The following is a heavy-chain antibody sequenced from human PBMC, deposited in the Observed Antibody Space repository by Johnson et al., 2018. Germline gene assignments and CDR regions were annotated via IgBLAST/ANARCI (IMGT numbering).Heavy chain of an antibody. D-gene: IGHD6-13*01. J-gene: IGHJ6*03. CDR3: AKERGSSWYTLRDYYYYMDV. CDR2: ISYDGSNK. CDR1: GFTFSSYG. Sequence: VQLVESGGGVVQPGRSLRLSCAASGFTFSSYGMHWVRQAPGKGLEWVAVISYDGSNKYYADSVKGRFTISRDNSKNTLYLQMNSLRAEDTAVYYCAKERGSSWYTLRDYYYYMDVWGKGTTVTVSS. V-gene: IGHV3-30*18.